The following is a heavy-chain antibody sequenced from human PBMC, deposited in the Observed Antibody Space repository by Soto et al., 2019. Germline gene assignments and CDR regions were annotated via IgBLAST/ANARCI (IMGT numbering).Heavy chain of an antibody. CDR1: GGSFSGYY. CDR2: INHSGST. D-gene: IGHD3-3*01. Sequence: SETLSLTCAVYGGSFSGYYWSWIRQPPGKGLEWIGEINHSGSTNYNPSLKSRVTISVDTSKNQFSLKLSSVTAADTAVYYCARGKWLLYYFDYWGQGTLVTVSS. V-gene: IGHV4-34*01. J-gene: IGHJ4*02. CDR3: ARGKWLLYYFDY.